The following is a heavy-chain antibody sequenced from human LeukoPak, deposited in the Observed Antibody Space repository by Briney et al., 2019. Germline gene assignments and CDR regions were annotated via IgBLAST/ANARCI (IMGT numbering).Heavy chain of an antibody. V-gene: IGHV4-59*01. J-gene: IGHJ3*02. CDR2: IYYSGST. Sequence: PSETLSLTCTVSGGSISSYYWSWIRQPPGKGLEWIGYIYYSGSTNYNPSLKSRVTISVDTSKNQFSLKLSSVTAADTAVYYCARGKKNWNDGAFDIWGQGPMVTVSS. CDR1: GGSISSYY. D-gene: IGHD1-1*01. CDR3: ARGKKNWNDGAFDI.